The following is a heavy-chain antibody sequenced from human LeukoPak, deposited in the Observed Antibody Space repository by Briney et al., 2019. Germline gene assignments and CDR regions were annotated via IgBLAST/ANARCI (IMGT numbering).Heavy chain of an antibody. CDR1: GGTFSSYA. CDR3: ARDFGGLTYYDFWSGYPRYYYYMDV. Sequence: ASVKVSCKASGGTFSSYAISWVRQAPGQGLEWMGGIIPIFGTANYAQKFQGRVTITTDESTSTAYMELSSLRSEGTAVYYCARDFGGLTYYDFWSGYPRYYYYMDVWGKGTTVTVSS. D-gene: IGHD3-3*01. CDR2: IIPIFGTA. J-gene: IGHJ6*03. V-gene: IGHV1-69*05.